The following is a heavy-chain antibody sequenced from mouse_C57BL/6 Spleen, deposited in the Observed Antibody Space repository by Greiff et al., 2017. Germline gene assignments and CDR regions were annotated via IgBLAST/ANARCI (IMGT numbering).Heavy chain of an antibody. J-gene: IGHJ4*01. CDR2: IDPSDSYT. Sequence: VQLQQPGAELVMPGASVKLSCKASGYTFTSYWMHWVKQRPGQGLEWIGEIDPSDSYTNYNQKFKGKSTLTVDKSSSIAYMQLSSLTSEDSAVYYCARRQLPYAMDYWGQGASVTVAS. CDR3: ARRQLPYAMDY. CDR1: GYTFTSYW. D-gene: IGHD2-1*01. V-gene: IGHV1-69*01.